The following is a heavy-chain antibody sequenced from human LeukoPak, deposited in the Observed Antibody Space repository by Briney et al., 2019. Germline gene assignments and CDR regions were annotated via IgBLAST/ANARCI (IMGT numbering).Heavy chain of an antibody. Sequence: GGSLRLSCTASGFTFGDYTMSWFRQAPGKGLEWVTFFRSKAYGGTTEYAASVKGRFTISRDDSKRITYLQINSLKTEDTAVYYCTRAPGRGSSSYYFDYWGQGTLVTVSS. CDR1: GFTFGDYT. D-gene: IGHD6-6*01. CDR2: FRSKAYGGTT. J-gene: IGHJ4*02. V-gene: IGHV3-49*03. CDR3: TRAPGRGSSSYYFDY.